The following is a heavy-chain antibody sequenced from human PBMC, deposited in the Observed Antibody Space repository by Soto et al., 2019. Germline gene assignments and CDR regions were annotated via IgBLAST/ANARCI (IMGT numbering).Heavy chain of an antibody. CDR1: GVTFSSYT. CDR3: ARGENYYGMDV. J-gene: IGHJ6*02. CDR2: IIPIFGTA. V-gene: IGHV1-69*13. D-gene: IGHD1-26*01. Sequence: SVKVSCKASGVTFSSYTISWVRQAPGQGLEWMGRIIPIFGTANYAQKFQGRVTITADESTSTAYMELSSLRSEDTAVYYCARGENYYGMDVWGQGTTVTVSS.